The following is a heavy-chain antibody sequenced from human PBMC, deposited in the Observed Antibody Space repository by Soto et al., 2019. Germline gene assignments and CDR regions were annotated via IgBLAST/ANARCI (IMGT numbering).Heavy chain of an antibody. CDR1: GAALSSGGYF. CDR3: TREQQGDDYFDP. J-gene: IGHJ5*02. V-gene: IGHV4-61*08. Sequence: SETLSLTCTVSGAALSSGGYFYTWVRQPPGKGLEWLGYIYHSGGTNYNPSLKSRVTISLDKANSQFTLRLISVTAADTAVYYCTREQQGDDYFDPWGKGPRVTVS. CDR2: IYHSGGT. D-gene: IGHD6-13*01.